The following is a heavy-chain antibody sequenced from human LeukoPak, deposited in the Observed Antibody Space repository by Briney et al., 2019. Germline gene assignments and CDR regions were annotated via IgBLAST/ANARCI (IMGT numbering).Heavy chain of an antibody. J-gene: IGHJ4*02. CDR1: GFTFSSYW. V-gene: IGHV3-7*01. CDR2: IKQDGSEK. D-gene: IGHD2-15*01. CDR3: ARDGGEGYCSGGSCYVVDY. Sequence: GGSLRLSCAASGFTFSSYWMSWVRQAPGKGLEWVATIKQDGSEKYYVDSVKGRFTISRDNAKNSLYLQINSLRAEDTAVYYCARDGGEGYCSGGSCYVVDYCGQGTLVTVSS.